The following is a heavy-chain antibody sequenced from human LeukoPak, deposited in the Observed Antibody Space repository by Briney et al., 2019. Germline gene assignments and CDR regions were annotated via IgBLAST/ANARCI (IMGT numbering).Heavy chain of an antibody. CDR2: IYYSGST. CDR3: ARRGSSWSTIDY. Sequence: KASETLSLTCTVSGDSVSSYFRSWIRQPPGKGLEWIGHIYYSGSTNYNPSLKSRVTISVDTSKNQFSLKLNSVTAADTAVYYCARRGSSWSTIDYWGQGTLVTVAS. J-gene: IGHJ4*02. D-gene: IGHD6-13*01. CDR1: GDSVSSYF. V-gene: IGHV4-59*08.